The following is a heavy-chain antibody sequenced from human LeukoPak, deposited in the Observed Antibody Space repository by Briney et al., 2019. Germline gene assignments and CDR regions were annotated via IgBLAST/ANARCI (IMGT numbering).Heavy chain of an antibody. CDR1: GFTLSSYA. D-gene: IGHD4-17*01. CDR3: ASTPRETYGHH. Sequence: NPGGSLRLSCAASGFTLSSYAMSWVRQAPGKGLEWVSSISSSSSYIYYADSVKGRFTISRDNAKNSLYLQMNSLRAEDTAVYYCASTPRETYGHHWGQGTLVTVSS. V-gene: IGHV3-21*01. J-gene: IGHJ4*02. CDR2: ISSSSSYI.